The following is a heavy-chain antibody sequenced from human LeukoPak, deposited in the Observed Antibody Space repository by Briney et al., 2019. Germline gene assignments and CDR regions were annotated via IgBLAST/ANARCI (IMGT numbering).Heavy chain of an antibody. D-gene: IGHD1-1*01. CDR3: ARLHGTDVDY. V-gene: IGHV4-4*02. CDR2: IYHSGNT. CDR1: GGSISSNNW. J-gene: IGHJ4*02. Sequence: SGTLSLTCAVSGGSISSNNWWSWVRQPSGRGLEWIGEIYHSGNTNYNPSLKSRVTLSVDKSKNQFSLRLSSVTAADTAVYYCARLHGTDVDYWGQGALVTVSS.